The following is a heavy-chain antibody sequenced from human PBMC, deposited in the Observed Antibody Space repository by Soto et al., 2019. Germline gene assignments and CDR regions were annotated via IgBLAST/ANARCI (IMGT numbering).Heavy chain of an antibody. J-gene: IGHJ6*03. D-gene: IGHD6-13*01. Sequence: EVQLVESGGGLVQPGRSLRLSCVASGFPFDANSMHWVREGPGRGLEWVSGISWTSGTIGYVDSVKGRFTISRDNAKNSLYLQMNSLRPEDTALYYCVKEYHIGAAGQGFMDVWGKGTTVTVSS. CDR3: VKEYHIGAAGQGFMDV. CDR2: ISWTSGTI. V-gene: IGHV3-9*01. CDR1: GFPFDANS.